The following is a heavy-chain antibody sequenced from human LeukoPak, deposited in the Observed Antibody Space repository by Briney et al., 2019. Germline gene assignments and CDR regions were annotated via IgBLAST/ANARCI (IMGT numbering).Heavy chain of an antibody. J-gene: IGHJ2*01. Sequence: GGSLRPSCTASGLTFSTYWIHWVRQAPGKGLVWVSQIKFDGSLASYADSVKGRFTISRDNAKNTLYLQMNSLGIEDTAAYYCVTGHYDSRMYFDLWGRGTLVTVSS. V-gene: IGHV3-74*01. CDR1: GLTFSTYW. CDR3: VTGHYDSRMYFDL. CDR2: IKFDGSLA. D-gene: IGHD3-16*01.